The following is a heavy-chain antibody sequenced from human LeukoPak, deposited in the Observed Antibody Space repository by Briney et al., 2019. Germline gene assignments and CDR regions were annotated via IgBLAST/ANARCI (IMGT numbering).Heavy chain of an antibody. D-gene: IGHD2-2*01. V-gene: IGHV3-21*01. J-gene: IGHJ4*02. CDR1: GFTFSSYS. CDR2: ISSSSSYI. CDR3: ARYLLTAGYCSSTGCYTAGMALDY. Sequence: GGSLRLSCAASGFTFSSYSMNWVRQAPGKGLEWVSSISSSSSYIYYPDSVKGRFTISRDNAKNSLYLQMNSLRAEDTAVYYCARYLLTAGYCSSTGCYTAGMALDYWGQGTLVTVSS.